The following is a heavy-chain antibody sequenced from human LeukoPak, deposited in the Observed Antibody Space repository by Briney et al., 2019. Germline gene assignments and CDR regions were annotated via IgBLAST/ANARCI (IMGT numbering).Heavy chain of an antibody. CDR2: IYPGDSDT. V-gene: IGHV5-51*01. Sequence: GESLKISCKGCGYSFTSYWIGWVRPLPEKVVGWLDIIYPGDSDTRYSPSFQGQVTISADKSITTAYLQWSSLKASDTAMYYCARHTILSSTTTPFDYWGQGTLVTVSS. D-gene: IGHD1-1*01. J-gene: IGHJ4*02. CDR1: GYSFTSYW. CDR3: ARHTILSSTTTPFDY.